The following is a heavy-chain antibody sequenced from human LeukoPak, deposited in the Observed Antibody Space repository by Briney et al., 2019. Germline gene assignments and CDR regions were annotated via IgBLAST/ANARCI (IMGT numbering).Heavy chain of an antibody. V-gene: IGHV4-59*01. J-gene: IGHJ4*02. CDR3: ASYDILTGSLDY. Sequence: NPSETLSLTCTVSGDSISSYYWSWIRQPPGKGLEWIGYIYYSGSTNYNPSLKSRVTISVDTSKNQFSLKLSSVTAADTAVYYCASYDILTGSLDYWGQGTLVTVSS. D-gene: IGHD3-9*01. CDR1: GDSISSYY. CDR2: IYYSGST.